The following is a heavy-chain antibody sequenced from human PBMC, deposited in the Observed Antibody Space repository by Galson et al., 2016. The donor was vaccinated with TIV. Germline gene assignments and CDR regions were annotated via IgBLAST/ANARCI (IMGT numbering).Heavy chain of an antibody. CDR1: GDTFGSFV. J-gene: IGHJ6*02. V-gene: IGHV1-69*13. D-gene: IGHD5-18*01. CDR2: IIPLFGEA. CDR3: AKCRNTAMDTYYYYYGLDV. Sequence: SVKVSCKASGDTFGSFVISWVRQAPGQGLEWMGGIIPLFGEAHYAQKFQGRVTISADESTSTAYMELSGLRSGDTAMYYCAKCRNTAMDTYYYYYGLDVWGQGTTVTVSS.